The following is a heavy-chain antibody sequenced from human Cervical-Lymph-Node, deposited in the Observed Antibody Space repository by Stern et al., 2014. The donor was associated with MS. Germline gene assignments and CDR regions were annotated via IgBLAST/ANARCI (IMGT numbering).Heavy chain of an antibody. D-gene: IGHD6-13*01. V-gene: IGHV1-69*01. Sequence: QVQLGQSGAEVKKPGSSVKVSCKASGGTFSSYAISWVRQAPGQGLEWMGGIIPIFGKANYAQKFQGRVTITADESTSTAYMELSSLRSEDTAVYYCARASLAAAGLYYYYGMDVWGQGTTVTVSS. CDR2: IIPIFGKA. CDR1: GGTFSSYA. J-gene: IGHJ6*02. CDR3: ARASLAAAGLYYYYGMDV.